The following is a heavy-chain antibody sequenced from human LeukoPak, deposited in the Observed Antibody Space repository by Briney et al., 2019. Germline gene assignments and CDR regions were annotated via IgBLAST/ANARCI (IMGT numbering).Heavy chain of an antibody. CDR3: ARGRSITLLRGVAMSDGFDF. Sequence: GGSLRLSCAASGFTFSSYSMNWVRQAPGKGLEWVSFIDTNTNNIYYGASVKGRFTISRDNAKNSLYLQMNGLSAEDTAVYYCARGRSITLLRGVAMSDGFDFWGQGAMVTVSS. V-gene: IGHV3-21*01. D-gene: IGHD3-10*01. J-gene: IGHJ3*01. CDR1: GFTFSSYS. CDR2: IDTNTNNI.